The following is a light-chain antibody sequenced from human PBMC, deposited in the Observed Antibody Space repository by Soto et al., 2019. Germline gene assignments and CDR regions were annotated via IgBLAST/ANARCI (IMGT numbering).Light chain of an antibody. CDR3: RQALQTPRRT. V-gene: IGKV2-28*01. Sequence: DIVMTQSPLSLPVTPGEPASISCRSSQSLLHSNGYNYLDWYLQKPGQSPQLLIYLGSNRASGVPDRFSGGGSGTDFTLKISRVEAEDVGVYYCRQALQTPRRTFGQGTKLEIK. CDR2: LGS. CDR1: QSLLHSNGYNY. J-gene: IGKJ2*01.